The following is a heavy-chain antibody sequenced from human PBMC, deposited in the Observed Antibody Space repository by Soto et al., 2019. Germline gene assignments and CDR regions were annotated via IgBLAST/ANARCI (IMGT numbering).Heavy chain of an antibody. J-gene: IGHJ4*02. CDR1: GFTFSSYE. Sequence: GGSLRLSCAASGFTFSSYEMNWVRQAPGKGLEWVSYISSSGSTIYYADSVKGRFTISRDNAKNSLYLQMNSLRAEDTAVYYCARGSYYDFWSGYYSEYCFDYWGQGTLVTVSS. D-gene: IGHD3-3*01. CDR2: ISSSGSTI. V-gene: IGHV3-48*03. CDR3: ARGSYYDFWSGYYSEYCFDY.